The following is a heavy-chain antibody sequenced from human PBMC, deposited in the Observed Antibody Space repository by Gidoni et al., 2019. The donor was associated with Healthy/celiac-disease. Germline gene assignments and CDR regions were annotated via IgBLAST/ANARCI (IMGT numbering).Heavy chain of an antibody. CDR3: APTTTPNYY. CDR2: ISGSGGST. Sequence: EVQLLESGGGSVQTGGSLRLSCAASGFTFSSYAMSWVRQAPGKGLEWVSGISGSGGSTYYADSVKGRFTISRDNSKNTLYLQMNSLRAEDTAVYYCAPTTTPNYYWGQGTLVTVSS. V-gene: IGHV3-23*01. CDR1: GFTFSSYA. J-gene: IGHJ4*02. D-gene: IGHD2-15*01.